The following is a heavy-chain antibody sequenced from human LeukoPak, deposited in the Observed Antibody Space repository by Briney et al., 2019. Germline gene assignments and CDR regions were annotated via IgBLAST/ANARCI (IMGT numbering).Heavy chain of an antibody. CDR1: GFTFTTYW. Sequence: PGGSLRLSCSASGFTFTTYWMTWVRQAPGKGLEWVANIRQDGNEKYYVDSVKGRFTISRDNAENSLHLQMNSLRADDTAVYYCARGGAWKDGEDFDYWGQGILVTVST. D-gene: IGHD1-1*01. CDR2: IRQDGNEK. CDR3: ARGGAWKDGEDFDY. V-gene: IGHV3-7*03. J-gene: IGHJ4*02.